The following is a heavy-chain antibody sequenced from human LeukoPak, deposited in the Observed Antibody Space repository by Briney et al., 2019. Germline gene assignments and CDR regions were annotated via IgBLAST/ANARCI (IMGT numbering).Heavy chain of an antibody. CDR1: GFTFSSYW. CDR3: VKDSPPRYSGSPPAY. V-gene: IGHV3-7*03. Sequence: SGGSLRLSCAASGFTFSSYWMHWVRQAPGKGLEWVANINKDGGEKYYVDSVKGRFTISRDNAKNSLYLQMNSLRADDTAVYYCVKDSPPRYSGSPPAYWGQGTLVTVSS. J-gene: IGHJ4*02. CDR2: INKDGGEK. D-gene: IGHD1-26*01.